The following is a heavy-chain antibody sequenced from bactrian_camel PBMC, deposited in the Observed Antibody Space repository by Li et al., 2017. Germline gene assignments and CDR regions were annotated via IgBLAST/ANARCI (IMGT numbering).Heavy chain of an antibody. CDR2: IATGSGNT. CDR1: GNTYSNYL. D-gene: IGHD2*01. CDR3: AAEVFGGGYCYFTDQYNY. V-gene: IGHV3S1*01. J-gene: IGHJ4*01. Sequence: HVQLVESGGGLVQPGGSLRLSCAASGNTYSNYLMAWFRQAPGKEREGVARIATGSGNTYYADSVKGRFTISQDNAKNTLYLQMNSLKPEDTAMYYCAAEVFGGGYCYFTDQYNYWGQGTQVTVS.